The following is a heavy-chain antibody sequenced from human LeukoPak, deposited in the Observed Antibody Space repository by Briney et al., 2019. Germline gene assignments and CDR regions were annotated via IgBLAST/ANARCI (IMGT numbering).Heavy chain of an antibody. CDR2: IGDSVCST. J-gene: IGHJ6*02. V-gene: IGHV3-23*01. CDR1: GFTFSSYA. D-gene: IGHD2-15*01. Sequence: PGGSLRLSCAASGFTFSSYAMSWVRQAPGKGLEWVSVIGDSVCSTSYADSVTGRFTISRDNSKNTLYLHMNSLRAEDTAVYYCAKGRGPVAGYGMDVWGQGTTVTVSS. CDR3: AKGRGPVAGYGMDV.